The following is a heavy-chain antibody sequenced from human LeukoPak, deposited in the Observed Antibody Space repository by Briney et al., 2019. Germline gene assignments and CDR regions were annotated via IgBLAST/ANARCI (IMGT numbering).Heavy chain of an antibody. CDR3: AKDGSTSLQRYYSDSGSYVDY. CDR1: GFTFSNYA. Sequence: GGSLRLSCAASGFTFSNYAMSWVRQAPGKGMEWVSSIRGNGGNTYYSDSVKGRLTISRDNSKKTLFLQVNSLRVEDTAVYFCAKDGSTSLQRYYSDSGSYVDYWGQGTRVTVSS. D-gene: IGHD3-10*01. J-gene: IGHJ4*02. V-gene: IGHV3-23*01. CDR2: IRGNGGNT.